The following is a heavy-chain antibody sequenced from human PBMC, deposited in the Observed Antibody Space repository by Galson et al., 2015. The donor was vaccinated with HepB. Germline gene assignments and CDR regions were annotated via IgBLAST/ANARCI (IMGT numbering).Heavy chain of an antibody. CDR1: GFTVSSNY. J-gene: IGHJ4*02. CDR3: ARETSSSWYDYFDY. V-gene: IGHV3-66*01. D-gene: IGHD6-13*01. Sequence: SLRLSCGASGFTVSSNYMSWVRQAPGKGLEWVSVIYSGGSTYYADSVKGRFTISRDNSKNTLYLQMNSLRAEDTAVYYCARETSSSWYDYFDYWGQGTLVTVSS. CDR2: IYSGGST.